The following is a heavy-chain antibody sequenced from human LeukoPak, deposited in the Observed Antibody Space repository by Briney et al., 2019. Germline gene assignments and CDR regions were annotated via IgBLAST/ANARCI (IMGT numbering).Heavy chain of an antibody. D-gene: IGHD3-3*01. J-gene: IGHJ6*02. CDR3: ARDSPYYDFWSGFTSYGMDV. CDR2: ISAYNGNT. V-gene: IGHV1-18*01. CDR1: GYTFTSYD. Sequence: ASVKVSCKASGYTFTSYDINWVRQATGQGLEWMGWISAYNGNTNYAQKLQGRVTMTTDTSTSTAYMELRSLRSDDTAVYYCARDSPYYDFWSGFTSYGMDVWGQGTTVTVSS.